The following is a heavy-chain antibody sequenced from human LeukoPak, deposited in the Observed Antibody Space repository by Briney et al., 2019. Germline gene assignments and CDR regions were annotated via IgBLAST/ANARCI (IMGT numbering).Heavy chain of an antibody. D-gene: IGHD1-26*01. CDR1: GFTVSSNY. CDR3: AREDSGSYDY. CDR2: IYSGGST. Sequence: GGSLRLSCAASGFTVSSNYMSWVRQAPGKGLEWVSVIYSGGSTYYADSVKDRFTISRDNSKNTLSLQMNSLRAEDTAVYYCAREDSGSYDYWGQGTLVTVSS. J-gene: IGHJ4*02. V-gene: IGHV3-66*01.